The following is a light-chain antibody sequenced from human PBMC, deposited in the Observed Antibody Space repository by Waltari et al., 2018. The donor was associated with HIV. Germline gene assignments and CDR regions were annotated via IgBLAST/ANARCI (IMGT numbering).Light chain of an antibody. CDR1: TSNIGADYD. CDR3: QSYDITLSASVV. V-gene: IGLV1-40*01. CDR2: GNK. J-gene: IGLJ2*01. Sequence: QSVLTQPPSVSGAPGQRVTIPCPGSTSNIGADYDVHWYQQIPGTAPKLLISGNKNRPSGVPDRFSASKSGTSASLTITGLQAEDEADYFCQSYDITLSASVVFGGGTKLTVL.